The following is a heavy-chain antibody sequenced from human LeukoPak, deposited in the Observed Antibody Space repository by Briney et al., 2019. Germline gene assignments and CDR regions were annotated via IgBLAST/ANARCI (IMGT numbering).Heavy chain of an antibody. V-gene: IGHV1-58*02. Sequence: TSVKVSCKASGYTFTSSSMQWVRQARGKRLEWIGWIVVRSGNTNYAQKFQERVTITRDMSTSTAYMELSSLRSEDTAVYYCTAHPDYGDYDGIPMPYYYYGMDVWGQGTTVTVSS. J-gene: IGHJ6*02. D-gene: IGHD4-17*01. CDR2: IVVRSGNT. CDR3: TAHPDYGDYDGIPMPYYYYGMDV. CDR1: GYTFTSSS.